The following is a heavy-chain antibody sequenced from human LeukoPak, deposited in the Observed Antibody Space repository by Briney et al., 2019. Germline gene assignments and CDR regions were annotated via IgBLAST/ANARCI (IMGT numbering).Heavy chain of an antibody. J-gene: IGHJ4*02. D-gene: IGHD5-24*01. V-gene: IGHV3-30*18. Sequence: GGSLRLSCAASGFTFSSYGMHWVRQAPGKGLEWAAVISYDGSNKYYADSVKGRFTISRDNSKNTLYLQMNSLRAEDTAVYYCAKDQFCYDYWGQGTLVTVSS. CDR1: GFTFSSYG. CDR2: ISYDGSNK. CDR3: AKDQFCYDY.